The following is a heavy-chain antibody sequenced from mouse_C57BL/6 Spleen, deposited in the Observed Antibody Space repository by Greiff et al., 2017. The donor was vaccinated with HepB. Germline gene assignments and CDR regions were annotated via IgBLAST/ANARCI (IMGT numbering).Heavy chain of an antibody. Sequence: DVQLVESGAELVKPGASVKLSCTASGFNIKDYYMHWVKQRTEQGLEWIGRIDPEDGETKYAPKFQGKATITADTSSNTAYLQLSSLTSADTAVYYCGPYYYGSSSFAYWGQGTLVTVSA. J-gene: IGHJ3*01. CDR3: GPYYYGSSSFAY. CDR1: GFNIKDYY. CDR2: IDPEDGET. V-gene: IGHV14-2*01. D-gene: IGHD1-1*01.